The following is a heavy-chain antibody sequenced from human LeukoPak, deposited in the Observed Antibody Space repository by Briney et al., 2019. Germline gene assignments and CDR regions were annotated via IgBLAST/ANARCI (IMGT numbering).Heavy chain of an antibody. Sequence: ASVKVSCKASGYTFTGYYIHWVRQAPGQGLECVGWINPNSGGTNYAQKFQGRVTMTRDTSISTAYMELRSLRSDDTAVYYCARDGVFSGAYALGYWGQGTLVTVSS. J-gene: IGHJ4*02. CDR2: INPNSGGT. CDR3: ARDGVFSGAYALGY. D-gene: IGHD3-16*01. CDR1: GYTFTGYY. V-gene: IGHV1-2*02.